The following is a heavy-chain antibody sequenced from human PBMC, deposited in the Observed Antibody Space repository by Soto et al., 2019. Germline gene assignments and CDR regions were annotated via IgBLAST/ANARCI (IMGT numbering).Heavy chain of an antibody. CDR1: GFTFGDYA. CDR2: IRSKAYGGTP. Sequence: GGSLRLSCTVSGFTFGDYAMNWVRQAPGKGLEWVGFIRSKAYGGTPEYAASVKGRFTISREDSKSFAYLEMNSLTTEDTAMYYCTRSDAGNVRFDHWGQGALVTVSS. V-gene: IGHV3-49*04. CDR3: TRSDAGNVRFDH. J-gene: IGHJ4*02. D-gene: IGHD6-13*01.